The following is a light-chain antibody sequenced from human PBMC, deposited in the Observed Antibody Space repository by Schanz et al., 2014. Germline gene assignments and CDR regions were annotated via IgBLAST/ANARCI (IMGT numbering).Light chain of an antibody. CDR1: PSVSSSN. V-gene: IGKV3-15*01. J-gene: IGKJ2*01. CDR2: GAS. CDR3: QQYNNWPYT. Sequence: EIVMTQSPVTLSVSPGERATLSCRASPSVSSSNLAWYQQKPGQAPRLVMYGASTRATGIPARFSGSGSGTEFTLTISSLQSEDFAFYYCQQYNNWPYTFGQGTKLEIK.